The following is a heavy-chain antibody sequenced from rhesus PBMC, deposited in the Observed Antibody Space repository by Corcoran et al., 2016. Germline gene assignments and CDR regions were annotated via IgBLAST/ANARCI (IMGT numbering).Heavy chain of an antibody. D-gene: IGHD3-34*01. V-gene: IGHV3S5*01. J-gene: IGHJ4*01. CDR3: AKDGGIFDY. CDR1: GFTFSSYG. CDR2: ISNGGGST. Sequence: EVQLVESGGGLVQPGGSLRLSCAASGFTFSSYGMSWVRQAPGKGLEWVSYISNGGGSTYYADSVKGRFTISRDNSKNTLSLQMNSLRAEDTAVYYWAKDGGIFDYWGQGVLVTVSS.